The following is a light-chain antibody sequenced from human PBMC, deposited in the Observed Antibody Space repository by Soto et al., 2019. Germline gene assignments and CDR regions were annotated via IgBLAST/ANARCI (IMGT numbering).Light chain of an antibody. CDR3: QQYTDWPLT. Sequence: EIMLTQSPGTLSLSPGERATLSCRASQSVSSNLAWYQQKPGQAPRLLIYGVSSRATGVPDRFSGSGSGTDLTFTISRLEPEDFAVYYCQQYTDWPLTFGQGTKVDIK. CDR1: QSVSSN. CDR2: GVS. V-gene: IGKV3-20*01. J-gene: IGKJ1*01.